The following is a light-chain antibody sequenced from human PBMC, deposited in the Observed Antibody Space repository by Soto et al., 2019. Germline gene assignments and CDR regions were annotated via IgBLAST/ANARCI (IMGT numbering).Light chain of an antibody. CDR1: QSVSSNY. Sequence: EIVITQSPGTLSFSPGETATLSCRASQSVSSNYVAWFHQKPGQAPRLLIYGASSRATGVPDRFSASGSGTDFTLTISRLEPEDFAVYYCQQYGRSPFTFGPGTKVDIK. CDR2: GAS. J-gene: IGKJ3*01. V-gene: IGKV3-20*01. CDR3: QQYGRSPFT.